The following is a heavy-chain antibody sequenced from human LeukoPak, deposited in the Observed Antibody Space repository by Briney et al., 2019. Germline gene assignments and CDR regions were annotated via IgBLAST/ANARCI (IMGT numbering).Heavy chain of an antibody. CDR2: IKSKTDGGTT. CDR3: TIVGRVLPWFGEYPNLFDP. V-gene: IGHV3-15*01. CDR1: GVTFSNAW. D-gene: IGHD3-10*01. J-gene: IGHJ5*02. Sequence: PGGSLRLSCAASGVTFSNAWWSWVRQAPGKGLEWVGRIKSKTDGGTTDYAAPVKGRFTISRDDSKHTRYLQMHSLKTEYASRERGTIVGRVLPWFGEYPNLFDPWGQGTLVSVSS.